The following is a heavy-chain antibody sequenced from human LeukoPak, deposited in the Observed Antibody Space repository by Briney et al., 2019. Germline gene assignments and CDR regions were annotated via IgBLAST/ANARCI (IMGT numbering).Heavy chain of an antibody. CDR2: KKQDGSEK. CDR1: GFTFSSYW. CDR3: ASVLRYFDWSFDY. V-gene: IGHV3-7*01. D-gene: IGHD3-9*01. J-gene: IGHJ4*02. Sequence: GSLRLSCAASGFTFSSYWMSWVRQAPGKGLEWVANKKQDGSEKYYVDSVKGRFTISRDSAKNSLYLQMNSLRAEDTAVYYCASVLRYFDWSFDYWGQGTLVTVSS.